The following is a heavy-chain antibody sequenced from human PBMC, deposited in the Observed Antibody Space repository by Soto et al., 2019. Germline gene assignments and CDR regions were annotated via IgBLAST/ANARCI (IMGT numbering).Heavy chain of an antibody. D-gene: IGHD6-19*01. V-gene: IGHV4-59*01. Sequence: SETLSLTCTVSGGFIISYYWSWIRQPPWKGLEWIGYIYYSGNTYYNPSLKSRVTISVDTSKNQFSLKLSSVTAADSAVYYCARDRVSSAWYHRGTDDWGQGTLVTVSS. J-gene: IGHJ4*02. CDR2: IYYSGNT. CDR3: ARDRVSSAWYHRGTDD. CDR1: GGFIISYY.